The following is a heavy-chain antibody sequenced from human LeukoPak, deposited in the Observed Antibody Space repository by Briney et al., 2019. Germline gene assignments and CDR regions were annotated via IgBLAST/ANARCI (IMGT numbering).Heavy chain of an antibody. V-gene: IGHV4-39*01. CDR3: ARGGNSILYYYYGMDV. CDR2: VYYSGST. Sequence: PSETLSLTCTVSGGSISSSSYYWGWIRQPPGKGLEWIGSVYYSGSTYHNPSLKSRVTISVDTSKNQFSLKLSSVTAADTAVYYCARGGNSILYYYYGMDVWGQGTTVTVSS. CDR1: GGSISSSSYY. D-gene: IGHD2-21*01. J-gene: IGHJ6*02.